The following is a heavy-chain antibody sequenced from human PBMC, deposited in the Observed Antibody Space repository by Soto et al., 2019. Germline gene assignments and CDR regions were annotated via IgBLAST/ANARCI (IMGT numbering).Heavy chain of an antibody. J-gene: IGHJ4*02. V-gene: IGHV3-30*04. CDR2: ISRDGSNK. CDR3: ARSRSGAVADSFDF. Sequence: GGSLRLSCAASGFTFRRYAIHWVRQAPGKGLEWVAVISRDGSNKYYVDSVKGRFTISRDNSKDTVYLQMNSLRDEDSAMFYCARSRSGAVADSFDFWGQGTLVTVSS. D-gene: IGHD3-10*01. CDR1: GFTFRRYA.